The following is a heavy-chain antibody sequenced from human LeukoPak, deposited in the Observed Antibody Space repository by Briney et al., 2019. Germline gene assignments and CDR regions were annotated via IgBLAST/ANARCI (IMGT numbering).Heavy chain of an antibody. CDR3: ARDSDAWSNWFDT. CDR1: GLTLRDYK. J-gene: IGHJ5*02. V-gene: IGHV3-21*01. D-gene: IGHD1-26*01. CDR2: IESSSRFI. Sequence: PGGSLRLSCEASGLTLRDYKLTWVRQAPGKGLEWVSSIESSSRFIYYADSVKGRFTISRDNAKNSLRLQMNSLRAEDTAVYYCARDSDAWSNWFDTWGQGTLVTVSS.